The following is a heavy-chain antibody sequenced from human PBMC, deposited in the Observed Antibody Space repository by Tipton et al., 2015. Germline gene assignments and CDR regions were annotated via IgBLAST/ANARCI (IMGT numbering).Heavy chain of an antibody. D-gene: IGHD2-15*01. CDR1: GYSFTSYY. V-gene: IGHV1-46*01. Sequence: QSGPEVRKPGASVKVSCKASGYSFTSYYIHWVRQAPGQGLEWMGMINPSGGSASYAQKFQGRATMTMDTSTTTVYMELSSLRSEDTAIYYCARGSRVIVVVSAIDFWGQGTLVTVSS. CDR2: INPSGGSA. J-gene: IGHJ4*02. CDR3: ARGSRVIVVVSAIDF.